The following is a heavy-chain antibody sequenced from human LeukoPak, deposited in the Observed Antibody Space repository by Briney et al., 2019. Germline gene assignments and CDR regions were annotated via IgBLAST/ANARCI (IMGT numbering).Heavy chain of an antibody. J-gene: IGHJ5*02. Sequence: SETLSLTCAVSGASISSGGYSWSWIRQPPGKGLEWIGYIYHSGSTYYNPSLKRRVTISVDRSKNQFSLKLSSVTAADTAVYYCARGGGSPEENWFDPWGQGTLVTVSS. CDR3: ARGGGSPEENWFDP. V-gene: IGHV4-30-2*01. CDR1: GASISSGGYS. CDR2: IYHSGST. D-gene: IGHD1-26*01.